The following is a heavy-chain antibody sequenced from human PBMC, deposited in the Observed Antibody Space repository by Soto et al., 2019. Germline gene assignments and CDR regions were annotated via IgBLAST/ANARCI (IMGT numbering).Heavy chain of an antibody. V-gene: IGHV3-23*01. CDR3: PTLATSLTSCSSSGMAA. Sequence: EVQLLESGGGLVQPGGSLRLSCAASGFTFSSYAMSWVRQAPGKGLEWVSAISGSGGSTYYADSVKGRFTISRDNSKNPRNRQMTSLKPKTTAEYYCPTLATSLTSCSSSGMAAWGQGTRSPSP. D-gene: IGHD4-17*01. CDR2: ISGSGGST. J-gene: IGHJ6*02. CDR1: GFTFSSYA.